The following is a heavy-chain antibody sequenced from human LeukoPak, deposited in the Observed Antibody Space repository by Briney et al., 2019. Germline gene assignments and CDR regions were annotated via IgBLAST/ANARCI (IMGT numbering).Heavy chain of an antibody. CDR2: ISYDGSNK. CDR3: ANSRSSSTSGWVY. CDR1: GFTFSSYG. J-gene: IGHJ4*02. D-gene: IGHD2-2*01. Sequence: PGGSLRLSCAASGFTFSSYGMHWVRQAPGKGLEWVAVISYDGSNKYYADSVKGRFTISRDNSKNTLYLQMNSLRAEDTAVYYCANSRSSSTSGWVYWGQGTLVTVSS. V-gene: IGHV3-30*18.